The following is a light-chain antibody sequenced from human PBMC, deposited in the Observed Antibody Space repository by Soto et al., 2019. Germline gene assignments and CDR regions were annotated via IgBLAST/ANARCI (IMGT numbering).Light chain of an antibody. Sequence: EIVLTQSPGTLSLSPGERATLFCRASQSVSSNYLAWYQQKPGQAPRLLIYGASSRATGIPDRFSGSGSGTDFTLTISRLEPEDFAVYYCQQYGSLLTFGGGTKVDI. CDR1: QSVSSNY. CDR3: QQYGSLLT. V-gene: IGKV3-20*01. J-gene: IGKJ4*01. CDR2: GAS.